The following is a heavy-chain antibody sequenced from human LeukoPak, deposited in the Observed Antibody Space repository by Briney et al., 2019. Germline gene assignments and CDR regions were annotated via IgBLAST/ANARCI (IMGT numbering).Heavy chain of an antibody. V-gene: IGHV3-7*01. CDR1: GFTFSSYA. D-gene: IGHD6-13*01. CDR3: ARDPGSSSFDY. CDR2: IDRDGSVK. J-gene: IGHJ4*02. Sequence: GGSLRLSCAASGFTFSSYAMSWVRQAPGKGLEFVANIDRDGSVKNYVGSVKGRFTISRDNAENSLYLQMNSLRADDTAMYYCARDPGSSSFDYWGQGSLVTASS.